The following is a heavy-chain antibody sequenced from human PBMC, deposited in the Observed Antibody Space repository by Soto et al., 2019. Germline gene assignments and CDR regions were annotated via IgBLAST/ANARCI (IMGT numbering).Heavy chain of an antibody. CDR1: EYSFTSYW. Sequence: PGESLKISCKGSEYSFTSYWISWVRQMPGKGLEWMGRIDPSDSYTNYSPSFQGHVTISVDKSISTAYLQWSSLKSSDTAMYYCAIQGDILTGFDYWGQGTLVTFSS. V-gene: IGHV5-10-1*01. D-gene: IGHD3-9*01. CDR3: AIQGDILTGFDY. J-gene: IGHJ4*02. CDR2: IDPSDSYT.